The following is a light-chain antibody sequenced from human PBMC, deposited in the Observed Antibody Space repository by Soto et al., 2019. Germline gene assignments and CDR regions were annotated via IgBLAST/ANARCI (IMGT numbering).Light chain of an antibody. J-gene: IGKJ1*01. CDR1: QSISSSY. Sequence: IVLTQSPGTVSLSPGESATLSCRASQSISSSYLAWYQQKPGQAPRLLIYGASNRATAIPDRFSGSGSGTDFTLTISRLEPEDFAVYYCQQSDDSPGTFGQGTKVDIK. CDR3: QQSDDSPGT. V-gene: IGKV3-20*01. CDR2: GAS.